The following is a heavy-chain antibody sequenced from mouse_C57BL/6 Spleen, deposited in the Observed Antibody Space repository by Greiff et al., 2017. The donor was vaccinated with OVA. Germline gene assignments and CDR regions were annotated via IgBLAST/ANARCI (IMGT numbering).Heavy chain of an antibody. CDR3: AREGLFY. CDR2: IYPRSGNT. Sequence: VQGVESGAELVRPGASVTLSCKASGYTFTSYGISWVKQRTGQGLEWIGEIYPRSGNTYYNEKFKGKATLTADKSSSTAYMELRSLSSEDAAVYFYAREGLFYWGQGTTLTVSS. D-gene: IGHD3-1*01. V-gene: IGHV1-81*01. J-gene: IGHJ2*01. CDR1: GYTFTSYG.